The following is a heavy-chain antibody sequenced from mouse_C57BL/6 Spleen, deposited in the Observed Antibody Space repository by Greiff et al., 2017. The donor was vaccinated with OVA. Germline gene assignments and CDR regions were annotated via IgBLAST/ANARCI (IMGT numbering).Heavy chain of an antibody. V-gene: IGHV5-17*01. CDR3: ATYYPLNY. Sequence: DVMLVESGGGLVKPGGSLKLSCAASGFTFSDYGMHWVRQAPEKGLEWVAYISSGSSTIYYADTVKGRFTISRDNAKNTLFLQMTSLRSEDTAMYYCATYYPLNYWGQGTTLTVSS. D-gene: IGHD2-10*01. CDR1: GFTFSDYG. CDR2: ISSGSSTI. J-gene: IGHJ2*01.